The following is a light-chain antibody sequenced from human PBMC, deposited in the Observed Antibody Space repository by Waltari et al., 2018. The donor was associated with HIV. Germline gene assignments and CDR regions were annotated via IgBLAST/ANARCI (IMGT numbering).Light chain of an antibody. J-gene: IGLJ3*02. CDR2: GNN. V-gene: IGLV1-40*01. Sequence: QSVLTQPPSVSGAPGQRVTISCTGITSNIGAGYDVHWSQHLPGTDPKLLIYGNNNRPSGSPDHFSVPRAGTSASLAITGLQAEDEAVYYCQSYDSSLSVNWVFGGGTKLTVL. CDR3: QSYDSSLSVNWV. CDR1: TSNIGAGYD.